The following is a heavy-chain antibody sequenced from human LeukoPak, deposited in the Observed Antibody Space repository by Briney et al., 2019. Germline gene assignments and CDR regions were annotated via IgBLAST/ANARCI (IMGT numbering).Heavy chain of an antibody. D-gene: IGHD6-19*01. CDR2: INPNSGGT. Sequence: GASVKVSCKASGYTFTGYYIHWVRQAPGQGLEWMGWINPNSGGTNYAQKFQGRVTTTRDTSISTAYMELSRLRSDDTAVYYCARDRSSGWYYYYWGQGTLVTVSS. CDR3: ARDRSSGWYYYY. CDR1: GYTFTGYY. V-gene: IGHV1-2*02. J-gene: IGHJ4*02.